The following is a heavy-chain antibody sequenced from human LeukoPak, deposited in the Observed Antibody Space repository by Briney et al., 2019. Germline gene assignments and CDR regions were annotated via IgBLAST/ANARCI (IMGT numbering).Heavy chain of an antibody. D-gene: IGHD4-17*01. Sequence: ASVTVSCKASGYAFTSYYMHWVRQAPGQGLEWMGIINPSGGSTSYAQKFQGRVTMTRDTSTSTVYMELSSLRSEDTAVYYCAKGETTVIQQPSSYYGRKVGGKGTTVTAAS. CDR1: GYAFTSYY. V-gene: IGHV1-46*01. CDR2: INPSGGST. J-gene: IGHJ6*04. CDR3: AKGETTVIQQPSSYYGRKV.